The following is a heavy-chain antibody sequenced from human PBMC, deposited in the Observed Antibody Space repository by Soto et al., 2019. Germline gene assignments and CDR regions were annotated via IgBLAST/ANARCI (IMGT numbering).Heavy chain of an antibody. V-gene: IGHV4-30-4*01. J-gene: IGHJ4*01. Sequence: SETLSLTCTVSGGSISSGDYYWSWIRQPPGKGLEWIGFIYYSGSTYYNPSLKSRVTISVDTSKNQFSLKLSSVTAADTAVYYCARWWFGEFFDYWGQGTLVTVS. CDR1: GGSISSGDYY. CDR2: IYYSGST. D-gene: IGHD3-10*01. CDR3: ARWWFGEFFDY.